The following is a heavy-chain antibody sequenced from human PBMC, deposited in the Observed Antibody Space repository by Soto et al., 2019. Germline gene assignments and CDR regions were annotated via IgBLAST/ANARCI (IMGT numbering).Heavy chain of an antibody. D-gene: IGHD6-19*01. V-gene: IGHV1-2*02. CDR3: ARDSGWYEGYCYGMDV. CDR1: GYTFTGYY. Sequence: ASVKVSCKASGYTFTGYYMHWVRQAPGQGLEWMGWINPNSGGTNYAQKFQGRVTMTRDTSISTAYMELSRLRSDDTAVYYCARDSGWYEGYCYGMDVWGQGTTVTVSS. J-gene: IGHJ6*02. CDR2: INPNSGGT.